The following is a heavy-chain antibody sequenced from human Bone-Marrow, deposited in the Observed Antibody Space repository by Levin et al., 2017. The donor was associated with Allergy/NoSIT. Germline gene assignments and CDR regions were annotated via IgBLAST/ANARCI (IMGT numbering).Heavy chain of an antibody. CDR2: TYYSGNT. CDR3: ARDRRFGDPTFYFGMDV. J-gene: IGHJ6*01. V-gene: IGHV4-59*01. Sequence: SETLSLTCSVSGASISAYYWSWIRQSPGKGLEWIAYTYYSGNTNYNPSLMSRVTVSVDTSRNQFSLRLTSVTAADTAIYYCARDRRFGDPTFYFGMDVWGPGTTVTVSS. D-gene: IGHD4-17*01. CDR1: GASISAYY.